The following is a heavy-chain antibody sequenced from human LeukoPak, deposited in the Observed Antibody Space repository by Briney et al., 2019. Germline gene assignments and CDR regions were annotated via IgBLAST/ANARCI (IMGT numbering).Heavy chain of an antibody. CDR1: GYTFTSYD. CDR3: ARDVLDDPPERYDILTGYSI. CDR2: MNPNSGNT. J-gene: IGHJ4*02. Sequence: ASVKVSCKASGYTFTSYDINWVRQATGQGLEWMGWMNPNSGNTGYAQKFQGRVTMTRNTSISTAYMELSSLRAEDTAVYYCARDVLDDPPERYDILTGYSIWGQGTLVTVSS. D-gene: IGHD3-9*01. V-gene: IGHV1-8*01.